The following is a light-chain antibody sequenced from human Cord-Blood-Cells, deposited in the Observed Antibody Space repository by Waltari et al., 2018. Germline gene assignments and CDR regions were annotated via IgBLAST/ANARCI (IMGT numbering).Light chain of an antibody. CDR3: MIWHSSAWV. V-gene: IGLV5-45*02. CDR2: YKSDSDK. Sequence: QAVLTQPSSLSASPGPSASLTCTLRSGINCGTYRIYCYQPKPGSPPQYLLRYKSDSDKQEGSGVPSRFSGSKDASANAGILLISGLQSEDEADYYCMIWHSSAWVFGGGNKLTVL. CDR1: SGINCGTYR. J-gene: IGLJ3*02.